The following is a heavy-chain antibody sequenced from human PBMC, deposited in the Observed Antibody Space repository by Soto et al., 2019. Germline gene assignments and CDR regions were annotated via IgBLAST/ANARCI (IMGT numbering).Heavy chain of an antibody. CDR3: ARLSGVRSFGVVPPRMDV. D-gene: IGHD3-3*01. Sequence: NLSPTCTVSAASISSGGSYCSWILHQAGSGVEWIGFIYFRGSTYNNPSLKTRVTITVDASKNQFSLQLRPVTTVVTAEDYCARLSGVRSFGVVPPRMDVWGQGTTVTVSS. J-gene: IGHJ6*02. CDR1: AASISSGGSY. CDR2: IYFRGST. V-gene: IGHV4-31*03.